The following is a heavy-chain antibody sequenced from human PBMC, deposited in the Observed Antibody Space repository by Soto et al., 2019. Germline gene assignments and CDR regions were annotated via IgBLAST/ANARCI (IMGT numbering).Heavy chain of an antibody. D-gene: IGHD2-21*02. CDR1: GDSVSSNSAA. V-gene: IGHV6-1*01. CDR3: TKQKGDSRTYNGPDV. Sequence: SQTLSLTCAISGDSVSSNSAAWNWIRQSPSRGLEWLGRAYYRSQWYYDSAVSVKSRIAVIPDTSKNQFSLQLHSVTPDDTAVYYCTKQKGDSRTYNGPDVWGHGTTVTVSS. CDR2: AYYRSQWYY. J-gene: IGHJ6*02.